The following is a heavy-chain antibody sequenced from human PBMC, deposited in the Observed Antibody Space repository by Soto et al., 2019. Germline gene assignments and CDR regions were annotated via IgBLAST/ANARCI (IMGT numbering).Heavy chain of an antibody. CDR2: IYYSGST. V-gene: IGHV4-31*03. J-gene: IGHJ4*02. D-gene: IGHD3-3*01. Sequence: PSETLSLTCTVSGGSISSGGYYWSWIRQHPGKGLEWIGYIYYSGSTYYKPSLKSRVTISVDTSKNQFSLKLSSVTAADTAVYYCARVESNDSYDFWSGYFLLWGQGTLVTVSA. CDR1: GGSISSGGYY. CDR3: ARVESNDSYDFWSGYFLL.